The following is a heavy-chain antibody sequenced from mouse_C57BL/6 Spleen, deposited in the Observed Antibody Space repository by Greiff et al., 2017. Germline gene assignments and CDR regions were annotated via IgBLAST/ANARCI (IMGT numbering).Heavy chain of an antibody. CDR2: ISYDGSN. J-gene: IGHJ2*01. V-gene: IGHV3-6*01. Sequence: EVKLMESGPGLVKPSQSLSLTCSVTGYSITSGYYWNWIRQFPGNKLEWMGYISYDGSNNYNPSLKNRISITRDTSKNQFFLKLNSVTTEDTATYYCARDPHYLDYWGQGTTLTVSS. CDR3: ARDPHYLDY. CDR1: GYSITSGYY.